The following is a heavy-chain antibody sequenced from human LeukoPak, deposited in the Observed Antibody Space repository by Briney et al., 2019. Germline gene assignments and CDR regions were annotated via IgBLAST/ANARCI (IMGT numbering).Heavy chain of an antibody. CDR1: GGSISSYY. CDR3: ARGRVAGMCHFDY. Sequence: PSETLSLTCTVSGGSISSYYWSWIRQPPGKGLEWIGYIYYSGSTKYNPSLKSGVTISVDTSKNQFSLKLSSVTAADTAVYYCARGRVAGMCHFDYWGQGTLVTVSS. V-gene: IGHV4-59*01. J-gene: IGHJ4*02. CDR2: IYYSGST. D-gene: IGHD6-19*01.